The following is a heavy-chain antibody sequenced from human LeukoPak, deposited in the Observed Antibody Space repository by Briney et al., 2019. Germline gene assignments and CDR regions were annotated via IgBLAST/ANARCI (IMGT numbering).Heavy chain of an antibody. Sequence: ASVTVSFKASGYTFTNYYMHWVRQAPGQGLEWMGIINPSGGSTSYAQKFQGRVTMTRDTSTSTVYMELSSLRSEDTAVYYCATGAGIAAAGPKADYWGQGTLVTVSS. D-gene: IGHD6-13*01. CDR2: INPSGGST. J-gene: IGHJ4*02. V-gene: IGHV1-46*01. CDR3: ATGAGIAAAGPKADY. CDR1: GYTFTNYY.